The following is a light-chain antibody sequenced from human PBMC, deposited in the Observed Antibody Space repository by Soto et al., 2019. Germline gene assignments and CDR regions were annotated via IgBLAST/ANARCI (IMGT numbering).Light chain of an antibody. CDR3: QQYNSYPKT. V-gene: IGKV1-5*01. J-gene: IGKJ1*01. Sequence: DSQMTQSPSTLSASVGDRVTITCRASQSISTWLAWYQQKPGKAPKLLIYDASSLESGVPSGFSGSGSGTEFTLTISSLQPDDFATYYCQQYNSYPKTFGQGTKVDIK. CDR1: QSISTW. CDR2: DAS.